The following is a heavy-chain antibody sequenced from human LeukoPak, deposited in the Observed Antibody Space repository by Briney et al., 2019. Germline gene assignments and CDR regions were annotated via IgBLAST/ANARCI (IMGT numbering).Heavy chain of an antibody. CDR2: ISDSGSP. CDR3: ARSTQRYCSGGTCFPYWFDP. Sequence: SETLSLTCTVSGGSINTYYWSWLRQPPGKGLEWIGYISDSGSPSYNSSLKSRVTISTDTSKKQFSLMLSSVTAADTAIYYCARSTQRYCSGGTCFPYWFDPWGRGALVTVSS. CDR1: GGSINTYY. D-gene: IGHD2-15*01. V-gene: IGHV4-59*01. J-gene: IGHJ5*02.